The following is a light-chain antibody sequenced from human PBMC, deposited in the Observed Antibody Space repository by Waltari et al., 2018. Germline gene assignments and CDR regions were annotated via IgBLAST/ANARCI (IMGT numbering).Light chain of an antibody. CDR1: QSLVSIDVNTY. CDR2: KVS. J-gene: IGKJ1*01. CDR3: MQGTHWPWT. V-gene: IGKV2-30*01. Sequence: DVVITQSPLTLPVTLGQPAPIACSSSQSLVSIDVNTYFNWFQQRPGQSPRRLRYKVSNRDSGVPDRFSGSGSGTDFTLGISRVEAEDVGVYYCMQGTHWPWTFGQGTKVEIK.